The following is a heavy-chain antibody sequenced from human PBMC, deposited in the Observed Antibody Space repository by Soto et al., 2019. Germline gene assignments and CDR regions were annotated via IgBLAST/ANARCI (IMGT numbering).Heavy chain of an antibody. CDR3: ARQDIVASRGFDY. CDR1: GGSINNHG. CDR2: IYYSGST. Sequence: SETMSVTCTVAGGSINNHGWSWIRQPPGKGLEWIGSIYYSGSTYYNPSLKSRVTISVDTSKNQFSLKLSSVTAADTAVYYCARQDIVASRGFDYWGQGTLVTVSS. J-gene: IGHJ4*02. V-gene: IGHV4-59*05. D-gene: IGHD5-12*01.